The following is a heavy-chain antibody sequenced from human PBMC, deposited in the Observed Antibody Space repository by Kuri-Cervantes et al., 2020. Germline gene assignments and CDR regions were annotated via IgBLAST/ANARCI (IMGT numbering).Heavy chain of an antibody. D-gene: IGHD5-18*01. Sequence: SETLSLTCAVSGYSISSDYYWGWIRQPPGKGLQWIGSIYHSGNTYHNPSLKSRVTISVDTSKNQFSLKLSSVTAADTAVYYCARHEALDTAMASFDYWGQGTLVTVSS. J-gene: IGHJ4*02. V-gene: IGHV4-38-2*01. CDR2: IYHSGNT. CDR3: ARHEALDTAMASFDY. CDR1: GYSISSDYY.